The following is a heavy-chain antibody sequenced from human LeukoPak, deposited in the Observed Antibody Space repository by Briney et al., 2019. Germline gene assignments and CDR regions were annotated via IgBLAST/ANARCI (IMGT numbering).Heavy chain of an antibody. V-gene: IGHV4-61*08. CDR1: GAPVGSAGYY. Sequence: NPSETLSLTCTVSGAPVGSAGYYWSWIRQPPGGGPEWIGYIYYIRNTNYNPSLKSRVAMSLDPSKNQFSLKLNSVTAADTAVYYCARTQSQSGTYRYYFGYWGQGTLVTVSS. J-gene: IGHJ4*02. CDR2: IYYIRNT. D-gene: IGHD1-26*01. CDR3: ARTQSQSGTYRYYFGY.